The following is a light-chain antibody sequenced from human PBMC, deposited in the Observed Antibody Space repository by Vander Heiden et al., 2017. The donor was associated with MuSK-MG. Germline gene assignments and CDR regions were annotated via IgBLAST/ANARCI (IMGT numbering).Light chain of an antibody. CDR2: DAS. J-gene: IGKJ4*01. V-gene: IGKV3-15*01. Sequence: TVMTQSPGTLSVSPGEGVTISCRASQSISSSLAWYQQMPGQTPRLLVYDASSRASGVPARFRGSGSGTNFSLTINSLQSEDFAVYYCQQYKYFPLTFGGGTKVDFK. CDR1: QSISSS. CDR3: QQYKYFPLT.